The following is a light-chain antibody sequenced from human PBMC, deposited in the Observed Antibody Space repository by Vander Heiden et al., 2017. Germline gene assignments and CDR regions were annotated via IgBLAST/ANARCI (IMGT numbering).Light chain of an antibody. CDR3: QAWSSSIVV. Sequence: SYALTQPPSVSASPGQTARITCSRDTVGNKYVCWYQQRSGPSPVLVIDQDNKRPSVIPERFSGSNSGNTATLTIGGTEAVDEADYYCQAWSSSIVVFGGGTKLTVL. V-gene: IGLV3-1*01. CDR2: QDN. CDR1: TVGNKY. J-gene: IGLJ2*01.